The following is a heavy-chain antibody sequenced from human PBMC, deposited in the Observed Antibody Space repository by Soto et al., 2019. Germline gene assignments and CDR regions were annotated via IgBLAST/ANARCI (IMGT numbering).Heavy chain of an antibody. Sequence: PSQTLSLTCAISGDSVSSNSAAWNWIRQSPSRGLERLGRTYYRSKWYNDYAISVKSRITINPDTSKNQFSLQLNSVTPEDTAVYYCARDEYTSGWYRFDPWGQGILVTVSS. D-gene: IGHD6-19*01. V-gene: IGHV6-1*01. CDR2: TYYRSKWYN. CDR1: GDSVSSNSAA. J-gene: IGHJ5*01. CDR3: ARDEYTSGWYRFDP.